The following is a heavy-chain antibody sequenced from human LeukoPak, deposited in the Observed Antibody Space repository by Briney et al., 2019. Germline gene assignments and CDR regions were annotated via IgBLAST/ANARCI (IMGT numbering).Heavy chain of an antibody. CDR2: LSASGGNT. V-gene: IGHV3-23*01. Sequence: GGSLRLSCAAYGFTFSRYAMSCVRQAPGKGLEWVSSLSASGGNTYYADSVKGGFTISRDNSKDTLDLQMNSLRNEDTAIYYCAKDRGSYGDYAVFDFWGQGTLVTVSS. CDR3: AKDRGSYGDYAVFDF. J-gene: IGHJ4*02. D-gene: IGHD4-17*01. CDR1: GFTFSRYA.